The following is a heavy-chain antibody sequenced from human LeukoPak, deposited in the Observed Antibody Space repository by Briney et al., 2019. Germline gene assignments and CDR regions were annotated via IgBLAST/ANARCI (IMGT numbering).Heavy chain of an antibody. D-gene: IGHD1-26*01. Sequence: ASVKVSCKASGYTFTSYAMHWVRQAPGQRLEWMGWINAGNGNTKYSQEFQGRVTITRDTSASTAYMELSSLRSEDTAVYYCARRYSGSYFLTYNWFDPWGQGTLVTVSS. CDR2: INAGNGNT. CDR1: GYTFTSYA. V-gene: IGHV1-3*03. J-gene: IGHJ5*02. CDR3: ARRYSGSYFLTYNWFDP.